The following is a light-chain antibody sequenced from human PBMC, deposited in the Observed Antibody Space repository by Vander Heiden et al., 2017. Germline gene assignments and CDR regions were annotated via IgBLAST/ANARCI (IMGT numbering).Light chain of an antibody. CDR1: SATPGSST. Sequence: QSVLPQPPPASATPGQSATLSCSVSSATPGSSTEPGYQQLAGTAPTLLIYSNYPRHSEVPDRSSGAKSGASASLAINRIQSEDEADYYCAAWDEILNGWVFGGGTKLTVL. V-gene: IGLV1-44*01. CDR2: SNY. CDR3: AAWDEILNGWV. J-gene: IGLJ3*02.